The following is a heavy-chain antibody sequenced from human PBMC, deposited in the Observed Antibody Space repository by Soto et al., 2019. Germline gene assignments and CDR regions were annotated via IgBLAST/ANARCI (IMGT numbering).Heavy chain of an antibody. V-gene: IGHV4-59*08. Sequence: SETLSLTYTGSGSSIRSYYWSWRRQQPGKGLEWIGYFYYSGSTNYNPFLKSLVTISVDTSKNQFSLKLSSVTAADTAVYYCARRYGGAFDIWGQGTMVT. CDR2: FYYSGST. CDR1: GSSIRSYY. CDR3: ARRYGGAFDI. J-gene: IGHJ3*02. D-gene: IGHD4-17*01.